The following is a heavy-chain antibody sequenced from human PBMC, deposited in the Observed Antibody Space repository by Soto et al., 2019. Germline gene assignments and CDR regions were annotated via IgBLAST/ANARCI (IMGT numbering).Heavy chain of an antibody. Sequence: GSLRLSCAASGFTFSSCAMSWVRQAPGKGLEWVSAISGSGGSTYYADSVKGRFTISRDNSKNTLYLQMNSLRAEDTAVYYCAKSQYGSGSYYKLRFDYWGQGTLVTVSS. CDR3: AKSQYGSGSYYKLRFDY. V-gene: IGHV3-23*01. CDR1: GFTFSSCA. D-gene: IGHD3-10*01. J-gene: IGHJ4*02. CDR2: ISGSGGST.